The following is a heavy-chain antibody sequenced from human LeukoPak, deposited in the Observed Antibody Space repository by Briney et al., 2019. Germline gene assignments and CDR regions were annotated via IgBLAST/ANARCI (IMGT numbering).Heavy chain of an antibody. Sequence: PGRSLRLSCAASGFTFSSYSMNWVRQAPGKGLEWVSSISSSSSYIYYADSVKGRFTISRDNAKNSLYLQMNSLRAEDTAVYYCAREDHYSSSYDYWGQGTLVTVSS. D-gene: IGHD6-6*01. CDR3: AREDHYSSSYDY. CDR2: ISSSSSYI. CDR1: GFTFSSYS. J-gene: IGHJ4*02. V-gene: IGHV3-21*01.